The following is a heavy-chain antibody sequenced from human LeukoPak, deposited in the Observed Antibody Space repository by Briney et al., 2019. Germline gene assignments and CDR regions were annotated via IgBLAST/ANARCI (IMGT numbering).Heavy chain of an antibody. CDR1: GYTFTSYY. CDR2: INPSGGST. V-gene: IGHV1-46*01. CDR3: ARDAYYYDSSGYYSRYYYYYMDV. Sequence: VASVKVSCKASGYTFTSYYMHWVRQAPGQGLEWMGIINPSGGSTSYAQKFQGRVTMTRDTSTSTVYMELSSLRSEDTAVYYCARDAYYYDSSGYYSRYYYYYMDVWGKGTTVTVSS. J-gene: IGHJ6*03. D-gene: IGHD3-22*01.